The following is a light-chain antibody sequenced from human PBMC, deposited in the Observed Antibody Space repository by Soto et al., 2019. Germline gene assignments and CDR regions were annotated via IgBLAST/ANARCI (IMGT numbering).Light chain of an antibody. V-gene: IGLV2-8*01. CDR3: CAYAGVGTWV. CDR1: SSDVGGHNY. J-gene: IGLJ3*02. Sequence: QSALTQPPSASGSPGQSVTISCTGTSSDVGGHNYVSWYQHHPGKAPKLIIYEVTKRPSGVPARFSGSKSGNTASLTVSGLQAEDEADYYCCAYAGVGTWVFGGGTKLTVL. CDR2: EVT.